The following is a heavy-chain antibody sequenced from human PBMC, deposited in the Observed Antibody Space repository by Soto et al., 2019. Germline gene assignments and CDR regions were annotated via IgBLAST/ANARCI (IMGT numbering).Heavy chain of an antibody. CDR1: GFTFSSYW. Sequence: GGSLRLSCAASGFTFSSYWMSWVRQAPGKGLEWVANIKQDGSEKYYVDSVKGRFTISRDNAKNSLYLQMNSRRAEDTAVYYCARLEGKSYYDFWSGYSKPYYFDYWGQGTLVTVSS. CDR2: IKQDGSEK. D-gene: IGHD3-3*01. V-gene: IGHV3-7*01. J-gene: IGHJ4*02. CDR3: ARLEGKSYYDFWSGYSKPYYFDY.